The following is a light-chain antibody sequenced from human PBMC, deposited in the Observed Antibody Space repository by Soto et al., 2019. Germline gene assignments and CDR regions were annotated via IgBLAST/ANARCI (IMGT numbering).Light chain of an antibody. CDR1: SSDIGGYYY. Sequence: QSALTQPASVSGSPGQSITISCTGTSSDIGGYYYVSWYQHHPGKAPKLMIYQVTNRPSGVSHRFSGSKSGNTASMTISGLQAEDEADYFCTSYSSSSTFYVSGNWIKDT. J-gene: IGLJ1*01. V-gene: IGLV2-14*01. CDR2: QVT. CDR3: TSYSSSSTFYV.